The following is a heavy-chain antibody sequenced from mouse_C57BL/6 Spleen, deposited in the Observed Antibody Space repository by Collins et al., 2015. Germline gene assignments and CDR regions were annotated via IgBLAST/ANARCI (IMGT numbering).Heavy chain of an antibody. V-gene: IGHV1-15*01. CDR2: IDPETGGT. CDR3: TRREIYYYGSSPYYFDY. J-gene: IGHJ2*01. Sequence: QVQLQQSGAELVRPGASVTLSCKASGYTFTDYEMHWVKQTPVHGLEWIGAIDPETGGTAYNQKFKGKAILTADKSSSTACMELRSLTSEDSAVYYCTRREIYYYGSSPYYFDYWGQGTTLTVSS. D-gene: IGHD1-1*01. CDR1: GYTFTDYE.